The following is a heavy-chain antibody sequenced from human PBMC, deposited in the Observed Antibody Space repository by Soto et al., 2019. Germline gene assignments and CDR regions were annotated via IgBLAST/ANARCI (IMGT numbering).Heavy chain of an antibody. CDR1: GFTFSSYA. CDR2: ISGSGGST. CDR3: AKASSSSRADFDY. V-gene: IGHV3-23*01. J-gene: IGHJ4*02. Sequence: PGGSLRLSCAASGFTFSSYAMSWVRQAPGTGLEWVSAISGSGGSTYYADSVKGRFTISRDNSKHTLYLQMNSLRAEDTAVYYCAKASSSSRADFDYWGQGTLVNVSS. D-gene: IGHD6-6*01.